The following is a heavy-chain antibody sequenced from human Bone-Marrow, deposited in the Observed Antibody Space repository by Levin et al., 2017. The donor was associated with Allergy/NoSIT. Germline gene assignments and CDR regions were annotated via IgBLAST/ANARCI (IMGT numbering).Heavy chain of an antibody. CDR3: ARGNTWAYYYMDV. CDR1: GGSISSHY. J-gene: IGHJ6*03. CDR2: IYYTGST. V-gene: IGHV4-59*11. Sequence: SQTLSLTCTVSGGSISSHYWSWIRQPPGKGLELIGYIYYTGSTNYNPSLKGRVTISVDTSKNQFSLRLSSVTAADTAVYYCARGNTWAYYYMDVWGKGTTVIVSS. D-gene: IGHD2/OR15-2a*01.